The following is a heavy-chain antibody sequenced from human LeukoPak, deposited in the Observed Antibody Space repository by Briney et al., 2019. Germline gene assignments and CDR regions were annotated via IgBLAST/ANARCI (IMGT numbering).Heavy chain of an antibody. CDR1: GYIFTGYY. J-gene: IGHJ3*02. V-gene: IGHV1-2*06. CDR2: INPNNGGT. Sequence: ASVKVSCKASGYIFTGYYMHWVRQAPGQGLEWMGRINPNNGGTNFAQKFQGRVTMTRDTTISTAYMELSRLRSDDTAVYYCAREASSGSGSFDIWGQGTMVTVSS. CDR3: AREASSGSGSFDI. D-gene: IGHD3-22*01.